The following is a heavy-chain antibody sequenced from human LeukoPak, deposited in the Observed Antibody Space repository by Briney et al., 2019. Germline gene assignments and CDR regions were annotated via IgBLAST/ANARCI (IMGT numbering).Heavy chain of an antibody. D-gene: IGHD6-19*01. CDR1: GGSISSSSYY. CDR3: ARDQALGYGWPTVLAIDI. V-gene: IGHV4-61*02. Sequence: SETLSLTCTVSGGSISSSSYYWGWIRQPAGKGLEWIGRVYTSGSTNYNPSLKSRVTISIDTSKNQFSLNLSSVTAADTAVYYCARDQALGYGWPTVLAIDIWGQGTMVTVSS. J-gene: IGHJ3*02. CDR2: VYTSGST.